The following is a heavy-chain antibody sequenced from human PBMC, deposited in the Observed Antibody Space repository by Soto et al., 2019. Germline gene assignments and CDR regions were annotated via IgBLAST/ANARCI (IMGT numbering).Heavy chain of an antibody. Sequence: SVQFSCKSSGVTFSSYAISWVRQAPGQGLEWMGGIIPILGTANYAQKFQGRVTITADESTSTAYMELSSLRSEDTAVYYCARVPFPFIPSAGFYYYYYGIDVWFQG. CDR1: GVTFSSYA. V-gene: IGHV1-69*13. D-gene: IGHD3-16*01. CDR2: IIPILGTA. J-gene: IGHJ6*02. CDR3: ARVPFPFIPSAGFYYYYYGIDV.